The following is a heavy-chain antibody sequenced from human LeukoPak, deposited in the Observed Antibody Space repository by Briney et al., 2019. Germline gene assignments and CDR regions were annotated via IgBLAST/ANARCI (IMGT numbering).Heavy chain of an antibody. CDR1: GFTVSSYY. Sequence: GGSLRLSCVASGFTVSSYYVSWVRQAPGKGLEWVSVIYSGGSTYYADSVEGRFTVSRDNPKNTLYLEMKSLRADDTAVYYCAKMAYSGHDKGLGYNWFDPWGQGTLVTVSS. V-gene: IGHV3-53*01. D-gene: IGHD1-26*01. J-gene: IGHJ5*02. CDR3: AKMAYSGHDKGLGYNWFDP. CDR2: IYSGGST.